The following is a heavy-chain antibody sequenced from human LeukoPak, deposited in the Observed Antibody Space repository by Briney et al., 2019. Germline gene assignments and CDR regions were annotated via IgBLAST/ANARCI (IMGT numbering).Heavy chain of an antibody. Sequence: PGGSLRLSCAASGFTFSSYAMHWVRQAPGKGLEWVAVISYDGSNKYYADSVKGRFTISRDNSKNTLYLRMNSLRAEDTAVYYCARGGVMTTTSCHDYWGQGTLVTVSS. J-gene: IGHJ4*02. V-gene: IGHV3-30-3*01. CDR3: ARGGVMTTTSCHDY. D-gene: IGHD3-3*01. CDR2: ISYDGSNK. CDR1: GFTFSSYA.